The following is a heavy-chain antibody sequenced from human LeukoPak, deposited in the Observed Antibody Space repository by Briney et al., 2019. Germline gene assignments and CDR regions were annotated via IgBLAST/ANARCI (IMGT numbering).Heavy chain of an antibody. Sequence: GASVKVSCKASGYTFTSYGISWVRQAPGQGLEWMGWISAYNGNTNYAQKLQGRVTMTTDTSTSTAYMELRSLRSDDTAVYYCARVDVDIVATTAFDYWGQGTLVTVSS. D-gene: IGHD5-12*01. V-gene: IGHV1-18*01. CDR3: ARVDVDIVATTAFDY. CDR2: ISAYNGNT. CDR1: GYTFTSYG. J-gene: IGHJ4*02.